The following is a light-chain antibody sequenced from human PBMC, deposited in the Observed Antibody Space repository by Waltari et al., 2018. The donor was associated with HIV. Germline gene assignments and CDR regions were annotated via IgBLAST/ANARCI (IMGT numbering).Light chain of an antibody. CDR1: SSNIGSNY. J-gene: IGLJ2*01. V-gene: IGLV1-47*01. Sequence: QSVLTQPPSASGTPGQRVTISCSGSSSNIGSNYVYWYQQFPGTAPKLLIYRNNQWPSGVPDRFSGSKSGTSASLAITGLRSEDEAVYYCAAWDDSLSGLVVFGGGTKLTVL. CDR2: RNN. CDR3: AAWDDSLSGLVV.